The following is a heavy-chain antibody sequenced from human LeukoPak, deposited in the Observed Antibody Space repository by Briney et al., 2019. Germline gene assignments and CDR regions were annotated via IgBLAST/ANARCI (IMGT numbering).Heavy chain of an antibody. Sequence: SETLSLTCTVSGYSISSGYYWGWIRQLPGKVLEWIGSIYHSGSTYYNPSLKRRLTIAVDTSNNQFSLKLNSVTAADTAIYYCARLFGRGYHSSGPQSYWSQGTLVTVSS. D-gene: IGHD3-22*01. CDR1: GYSISSGYY. CDR3: ARLFGRGYHSSGPQSY. V-gene: IGHV4-38-2*02. J-gene: IGHJ4*02. CDR2: IYHSGST.